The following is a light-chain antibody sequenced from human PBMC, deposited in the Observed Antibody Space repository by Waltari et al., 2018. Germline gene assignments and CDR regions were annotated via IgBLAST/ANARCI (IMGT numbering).Light chain of an antibody. CDR1: QSILDSDGYTH. CDR2: LGS. Sequence: DLVMTQTPLSLPVTPGEPASISCRPSQSILDSDGYTHLHWYLRKPGQSPQLLIYLGSNRASGVPDRFSGSGSGTDFTLKVSRVEAEDAGVYYCMQSLQTPFSFGQGTKVEIK. V-gene: IGKV2-28*01. CDR3: MQSLQTPFS. J-gene: IGKJ2*03.